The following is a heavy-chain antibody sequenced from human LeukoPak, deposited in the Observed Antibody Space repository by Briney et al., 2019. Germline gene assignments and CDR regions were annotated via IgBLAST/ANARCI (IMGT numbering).Heavy chain of an antibody. J-gene: IGHJ4*02. CDR2: IYSGGST. CDR3: ATQMGESYYFDY. CDR1: GFTVSSNY. Sequence: GGSLRLSCAASGFTVSSNYMSWVRQAPGKGLEWVSVIYSGGSTYYADSVKGRFTISRDNSKNTLYLQMNSLRAEDTAVYYCATQMGESYYFDYWGQGTLVTVSS. D-gene: IGHD1-26*01. V-gene: IGHV3-66*01.